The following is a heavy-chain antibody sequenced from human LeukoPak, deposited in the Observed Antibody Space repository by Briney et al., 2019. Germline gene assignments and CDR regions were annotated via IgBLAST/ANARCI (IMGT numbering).Heavy chain of an antibody. CDR2: IYDSGST. J-gene: IGHJ5*02. CDR3: ARANVVVVANEVWFDP. V-gene: IGHV4-59*01. D-gene: IGHD2-2*01. Sequence: SETLSLTCTVSGDSISSYYWSWIRQPPGKGLEWIGYIYDSGSTNYNSSLKSRVTISVDTSKNQFSLKLSSVTAADTAVYYCARANVVVVANEVWFDPWGQGTLVTVPS. CDR1: GDSISSYY.